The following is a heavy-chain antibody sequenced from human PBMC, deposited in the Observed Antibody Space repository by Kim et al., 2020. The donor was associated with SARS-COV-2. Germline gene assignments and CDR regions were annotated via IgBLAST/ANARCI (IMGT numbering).Heavy chain of an antibody. CDR3: GRDYEYSIDY. CDR1: GDSVSGDSVA. CDR2: TYYQSKWYN. D-gene: IGHD4-4*01. J-gene: IGHJ4*02. V-gene: IGHV6-1*01. Sequence: SQTLSLTCAISGDSVSGDSVAWNWIRQSPSRGLEWLGRTYYQSKWYNDYAVSVKSRITISPDTSKNQFSLRLTSVTPEDTAVYYCGRDYEYSIDYWGQGTLVTVSS.